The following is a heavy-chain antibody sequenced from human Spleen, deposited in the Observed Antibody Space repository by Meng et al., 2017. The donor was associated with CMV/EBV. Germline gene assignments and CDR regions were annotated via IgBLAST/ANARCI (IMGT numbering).Heavy chain of an antibody. D-gene: IGHD6-19*01. J-gene: IGHJ4*02. CDR2: INPNSGGT. CDR1: RYTFTGYY. CDR3: ATLQTSSGWDDDY. Sequence: VLLVCPGAEVKKPGASVKVSCKPSRYTFTGYYMHWVRQAPGQGLEWMGWINPNSGGTNYAQKFQGRVTMTRDTSISTAYMELSWLRSDDTAVYYCATLQTSSGWDDDYWGQGTLVTVSS. V-gene: IGHV1-2*02.